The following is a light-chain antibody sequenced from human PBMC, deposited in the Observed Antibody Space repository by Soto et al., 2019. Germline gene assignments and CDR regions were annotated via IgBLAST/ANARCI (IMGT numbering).Light chain of an antibody. V-gene: IGKV1-6*01. CDR1: QGIRND. CDR2: AAS. J-gene: IGKJ1*01. Sequence: AIQMTQSPSSLSAYVGDRVTITCRASQGIRNDLGCYQEKPGKAPKLLIYAASSLHTGVPSRFNGSGSGTDFTLTIGSLQPEDFATYYCLQDYKYPRTFGQGTKVEIK. CDR3: LQDYKYPRT.